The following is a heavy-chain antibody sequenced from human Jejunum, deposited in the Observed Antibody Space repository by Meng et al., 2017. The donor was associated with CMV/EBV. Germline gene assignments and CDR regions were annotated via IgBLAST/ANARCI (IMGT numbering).Heavy chain of an antibody. CDR1: FEACG. J-gene: IGHJ6*02. D-gene: IGHD3-10*01. CDR3: ARHYYASGSYPTSGMDV. Sequence: FEACGMSWVRRVPWKGLEWVSGIHQQGGSTGYADSVEGRFTISRCNAKNSLYLQMNSLRAEDTALYYCARHYYASGSYPTSGMDVWGQGTTVTVSS. V-gene: IGHV3-20*03. CDR2: IHQQGGST.